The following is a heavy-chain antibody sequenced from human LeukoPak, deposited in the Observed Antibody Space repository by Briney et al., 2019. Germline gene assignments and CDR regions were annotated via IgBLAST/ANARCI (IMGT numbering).Heavy chain of an antibody. Sequence: PGGSLRLSCTASGLSVSGNYWHWVRQAPGKALEWVSIIYSDGITLYTKSVKGRFTFSRDKSKNTFYLQMNSLRAEDTAVYFCTYGDYPLTYWGRGTLVTVSS. V-gene: IGHV3-66*01. D-gene: IGHD4-17*01. CDR2: IYSDGIT. CDR1: GLSVSGNY. J-gene: IGHJ4*02. CDR3: TYGDYPLTY.